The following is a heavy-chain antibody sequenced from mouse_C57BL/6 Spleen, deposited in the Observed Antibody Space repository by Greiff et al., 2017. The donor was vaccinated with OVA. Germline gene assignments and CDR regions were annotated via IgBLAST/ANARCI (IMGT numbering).Heavy chain of an antibody. CDR2: ISDGGSYT. Sequence: EVQVVESGGGLVKPGGSLKLSCAASGFTFSSYAMSWVRQTPEKRLEWVATISDGGSYTYYPDNVKGRFTISRDNAKNNLYLQMSHLKSEDTAMYYCARGGRTGTRYWYFDVWGTGTTVTVSS. J-gene: IGHJ1*03. V-gene: IGHV5-4*01. CDR3: ARGGRTGTRYWYFDV. CDR1: GFTFSSYA. D-gene: IGHD4-1*01.